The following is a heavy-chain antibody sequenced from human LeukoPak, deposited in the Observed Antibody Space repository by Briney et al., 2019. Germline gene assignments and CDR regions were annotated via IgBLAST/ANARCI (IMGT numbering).Heavy chain of an antibody. V-gene: IGHV1-18*01. CDR2: ISAYNGNT. CDR3: ARDPGTGPYFDDAFDI. D-gene: IGHD3/OR15-3a*01. J-gene: IGHJ3*02. Sequence: ALVKVSCKASGYTFTSYGISWVRQAPGQGLEWMGWISAYNGNTNYAQKLQGRVTMTTDTSTSTAYMELRSLRSDDTAVYYCARDPGTGPYFDDAFDIWGQGTMVTVSS. CDR1: GYTFTSYG.